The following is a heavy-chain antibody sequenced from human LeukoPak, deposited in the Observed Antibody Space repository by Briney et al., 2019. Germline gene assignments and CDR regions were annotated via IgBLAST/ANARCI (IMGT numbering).Heavy chain of an antibody. V-gene: IGHV3-21*01. CDR2: ISSSTSYI. D-gene: IGHD5-24*01. CDR3: ARTIEMATISYFDY. CDR1: GFTFSDYS. J-gene: IGHJ4*02. Sequence: GGSLRLSCAASGFTFSDYSMNWVRQAPGKGLEWVSCISSSTSYIYYADSVRGRFTISRDNAKNSLYLQMNSLRAEDTAVYYCARTIEMATISYFDYWGQGTLVTVSS.